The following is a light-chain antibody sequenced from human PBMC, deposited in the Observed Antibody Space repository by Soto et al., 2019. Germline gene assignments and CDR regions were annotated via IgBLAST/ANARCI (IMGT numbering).Light chain of an antibody. CDR2: AAS. CDR1: QGINSH. Sequence: DIQLTQSPSFLSASVGDRVTITCRASQGINSHLAWYQQKAGKVPKLLIYAASTLQGGVPLRFSGSGSGTAFTLTITSLQPEDFATYYCQQLNSNPLSFGGGTKVEIK. V-gene: IGKV1-9*01. J-gene: IGKJ4*01. CDR3: QQLNSNPLS.